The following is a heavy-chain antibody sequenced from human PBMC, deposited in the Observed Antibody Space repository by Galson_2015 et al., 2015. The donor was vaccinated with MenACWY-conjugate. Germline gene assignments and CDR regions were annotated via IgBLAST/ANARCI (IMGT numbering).Heavy chain of an antibody. V-gene: IGHV3-74*01. J-gene: IGHJ4*02. CDR3: ARLSGNYGTTPPFDH. CDR2: INSDGRST. Sequence: SLRLSCAASGFTFSTYWMHWVRQAPGKGLVWVSRINSDGRSTSYADSVKGRFTISRDNAKNTLYLQMNSLRAEDTAVYYCARLSGNYGTTPPFDHWGQGTLGTVPS. CDR1: GFTFSTYW. D-gene: IGHD1-7*01.